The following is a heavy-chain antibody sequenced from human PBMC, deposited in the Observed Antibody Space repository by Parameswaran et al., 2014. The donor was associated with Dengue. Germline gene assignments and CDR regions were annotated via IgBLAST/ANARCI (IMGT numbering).Heavy chain of an antibody. V-gene: IGHV4-39*01. CDR2: IYYSGST. J-gene: IGHJ4*02. D-gene: IGHD1-26*01. CDR3: ARGPIVGATTYPFDY. Sequence: WIRQPPGKGLEWIGSIYYSGSTYYNPSLKSRVTISVDTSKNQFSLKLSSVTAADTAVYYCARGPIVGATTYPFDYWGQGTLVTVSS.